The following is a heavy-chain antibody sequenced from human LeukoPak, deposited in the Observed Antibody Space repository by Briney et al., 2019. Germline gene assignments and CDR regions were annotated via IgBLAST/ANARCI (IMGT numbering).Heavy chain of an antibody. J-gene: IGHJ5*02. CDR3: ARDPSNTSGWKTWFDP. V-gene: IGHV1-18*01. CDR2: ISAYNGDT. D-gene: IGHD6-19*01. CDR1: GYTFTSYA. Sequence: GASVKVSCKASGYTFTSYAMNWVRQAPGQGLEWMGWISAYNGDTKYAQSLQGRVTMTTDTFTNTAYLELRSLRSDDTAVYYCARDPSNTSGWKTWFDPWGQGTLVTVSS.